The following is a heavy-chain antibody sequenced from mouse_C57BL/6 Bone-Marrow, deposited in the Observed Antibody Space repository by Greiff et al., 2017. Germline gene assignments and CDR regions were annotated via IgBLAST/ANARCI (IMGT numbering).Heavy chain of an antibody. CDR1: GFNIKDDY. V-gene: IGHV14-4*01. CDR2: IDPENGDT. D-gene: IGHD1-1*01. CDR3: TTAITTVSRGYAMDY. Sequence: VQLQQSGAELVRPGASVKLSCTASGFNIKDDYMHWVKQRPEQGLEWIGWIDPENGDTEYASQFQGKATLTADTSSNTAYLQLSSLTSEDTAVYYCTTAITTVSRGYAMDYWGQGTSVTVSS. J-gene: IGHJ4*01.